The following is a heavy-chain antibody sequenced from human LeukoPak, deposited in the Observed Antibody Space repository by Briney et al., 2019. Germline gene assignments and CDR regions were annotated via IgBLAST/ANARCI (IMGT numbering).Heavy chain of an antibody. D-gene: IGHD3-10*01. CDR3: ARGGGAAGKSEAYYYYYMDV. J-gene: IGHJ6*03. CDR1: GGSISSYY. V-gene: IGHV4-59*01. CDR2: IYYSGST. Sequence: SETLSLTCTVSGGSISSYYWSWIRQPPGKGLEWIGYIYYSGSTNYNSSFKSRVTISIDTSKNQFSLRLSSVTAADTAVYYCARGGGAAGKSEAYYYYYMDVWGKGTTVTVSS.